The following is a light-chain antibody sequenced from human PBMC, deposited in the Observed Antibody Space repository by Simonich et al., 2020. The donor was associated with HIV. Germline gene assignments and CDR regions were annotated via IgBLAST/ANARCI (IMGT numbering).Light chain of an antibody. CDR2: DAS. J-gene: IGKJ2*01. CDR1: QSVRSQ. Sequence: EIVLTQSPATLSLSPGERATLFCRASQSVRSQLAWSQQKPGQAPRLLIYDASNRATGIPAMFSGSGSGTDFTLTVSSLEPEDFAVYYCQQYNNWPTFGQGTKLEIK. CDR3: QQYNNWPT. V-gene: IGKV3-11*01.